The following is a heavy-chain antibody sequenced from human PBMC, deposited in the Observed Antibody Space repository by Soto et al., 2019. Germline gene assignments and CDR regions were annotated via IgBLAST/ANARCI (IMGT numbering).Heavy chain of an antibody. CDR2: TYFRSKWYS. V-gene: IGHV6-1*01. D-gene: IGHD2-8*01. CDR3: ARILTAEWAFDI. CDR1: GDSXSSNSVT. J-gene: IGHJ3*02. Sequence: PSQTLSXTCAISGDSXSSNSVTWNWSRQSPSRGLEWLGRTYFRSKWYSDYAGSMKSRITINPDTSKNQFSLHLNSVTPEDTAVYYCARILTAEWAFDIWGQGTMVTVSS.